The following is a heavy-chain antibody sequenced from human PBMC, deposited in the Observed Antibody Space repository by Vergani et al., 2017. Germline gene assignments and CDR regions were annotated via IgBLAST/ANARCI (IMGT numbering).Heavy chain of an antibody. D-gene: IGHD2-2*01. Sequence: EVQLVESGGGLVQPGRSLRLSCAASGFTFDDYAMHWVRQAPGKGLEWVSGISWNSVSIGYADSVQGRFTISGDNAKNSLYMQMNSLGAEDTALYYCANGGCSSTSCYFIHWGQGTLVTVSS. CDR3: ANGGCSSTSCYFIH. CDR2: ISWNSVSI. J-gene: IGHJ4*02. V-gene: IGHV3-9*01. CDR1: GFTFDDYA.